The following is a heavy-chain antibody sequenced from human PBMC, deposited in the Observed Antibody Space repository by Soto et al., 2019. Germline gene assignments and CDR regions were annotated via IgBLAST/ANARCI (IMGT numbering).Heavy chain of an antibody. J-gene: IGHJ6*02. Sequence: EVQLVESGGGLVQPGGSLRLSCADSGISFSDYWMTWVRQAPGKGLEWVASIKQDGSEKSYVDSVEGRFTISRDNAKNSLYLKMDSLRVGDTAVYYCARGGVYSTSSHPRFYYYAMDVWGQGTTVTVSS. CDR1: GISFSDYW. CDR3: ARGGVYSTSSHPRFYYYAMDV. CDR2: IKQDGSEK. D-gene: IGHD6-6*01. V-gene: IGHV3-7*01.